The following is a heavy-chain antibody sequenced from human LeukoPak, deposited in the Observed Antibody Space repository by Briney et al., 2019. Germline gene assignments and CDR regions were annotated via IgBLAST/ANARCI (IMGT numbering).Heavy chain of an antibody. V-gene: IGHV4-59*08. Sequence: SETLSLTCTVSGDSISGYYWSWIRQPPGKGLEWIGYLYYSGYTNYNPSLTSRVTISIDTSNNHFSLKLSSVTAADTAVYYCARGPLAYCGADCSVDAFDIWGQGTVVNVSS. CDR1: GDSISGYY. CDR2: LYYSGYT. J-gene: IGHJ3*02. CDR3: ARGPLAYCGADCSVDAFDI. D-gene: IGHD2-21*02.